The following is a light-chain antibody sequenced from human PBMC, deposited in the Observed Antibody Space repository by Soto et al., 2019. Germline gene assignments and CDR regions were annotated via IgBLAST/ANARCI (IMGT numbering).Light chain of an antibody. V-gene: IGKV3-11*01. CDR3: QQRSNWLLT. J-gene: IGKJ4*01. CDR1: QTVSSY. CDR2: DAS. Sequence: EIVLTQSPATLSSSQGERATLSCRASQTVSSYLAWYQQKPGQAPRLLIYDASNRATGIPARFSGSGSGTDFTLTISSLEPEDFAVYYCQQRSNWLLTFGGGTKVEIK.